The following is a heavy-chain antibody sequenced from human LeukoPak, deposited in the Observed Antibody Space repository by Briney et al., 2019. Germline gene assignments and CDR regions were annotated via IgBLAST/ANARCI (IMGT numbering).Heavy chain of an antibody. D-gene: IGHD6-13*01. J-gene: IGHJ6*02. V-gene: IGHV1-8*01. Sequence: ASVKVSCKASGYTFTSYDINWVRQATGQGLEWMGWMNPNSGNTGYAQKFQGRVTMTRNTSISTAYMELSSLRSKDTAVYYCARGQQLVLGYYYGMDVWGQGTTVTVSS. CDR1: GYTFTSYD. CDR3: ARGQQLVLGYYYGMDV. CDR2: MNPNSGNT.